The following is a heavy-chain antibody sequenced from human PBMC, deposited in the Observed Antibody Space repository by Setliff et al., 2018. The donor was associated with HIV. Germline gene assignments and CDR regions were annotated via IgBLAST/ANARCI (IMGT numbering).Heavy chain of an antibody. V-gene: IGHV4-39*01. CDR1: GGSIRSSSYY. CDR2: IYYTGST. D-gene: IGHD2-21*01. CDR3: ARHVATFLETQFYYPDY. Sequence: SETLSLTCTVSGGSIRSSSYYWGWIRHPPGKGLDWIGSIYYTGSTYYNLSLKSRVTISVDTSKNEFSLELSSVTAADTAVYYCARHVATFLETQFYYPDYWGQGTLVTVSS. J-gene: IGHJ4*02.